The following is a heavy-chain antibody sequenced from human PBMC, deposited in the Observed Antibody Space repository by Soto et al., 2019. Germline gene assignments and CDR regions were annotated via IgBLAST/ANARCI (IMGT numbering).Heavy chain of an antibody. Sequence: QVQLVESGRGVVQPGRSLRLSCAASGFTFSSYGMHWVRQAPGKGLEWVAVIWYDGSNKYYADSVKGRFTISRDNSKNTLYLQMNSLRAEDTAVYYCARDEGIAVAGTRYYFDYWGQGTLVTVSS. CDR3: ARDEGIAVAGTRYYFDY. CDR2: IWYDGSNK. V-gene: IGHV3-33*01. J-gene: IGHJ4*02. CDR1: GFTFSSYG. D-gene: IGHD6-19*01.